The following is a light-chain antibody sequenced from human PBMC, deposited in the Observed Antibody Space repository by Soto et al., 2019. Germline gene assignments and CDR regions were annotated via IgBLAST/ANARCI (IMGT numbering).Light chain of an antibody. Sequence: EIVLTQSPGTLYLSPGERATLSCRASQSVSSSYLAWYQQKPGQAPRLLIYGASSRATGLPDRFSGSGSGTDFTLTISRLEPEDFAVYYCQQYGSSPQYTFGQGTKLEIK. V-gene: IGKV3-20*01. CDR1: QSVSSSY. CDR3: QQYGSSPQYT. CDR2: GAS. J-gene: IGKJ2*01.